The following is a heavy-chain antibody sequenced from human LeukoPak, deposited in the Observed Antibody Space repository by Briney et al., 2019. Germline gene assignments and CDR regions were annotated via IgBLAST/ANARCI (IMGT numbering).Heavy chain of an antibody. CDR1: RFSFSKYA. J-gene: IGHJ4*02. D-gene: IGHD3-22*01. CDR2: ISYDGGDM. Sequence: GGSLRLSCAASRFSFSKYAIHWVRQAPGKGLEWVAVISYDGGDMYYADSVKGRITISRDNSKNTLYLQMNSLRAEDTAVYYCAKVGDSRTWILDYWGQGTLVTVSS. CDR3: AKVGDSRTWILDY. V-gene: IGHV3-30*18.